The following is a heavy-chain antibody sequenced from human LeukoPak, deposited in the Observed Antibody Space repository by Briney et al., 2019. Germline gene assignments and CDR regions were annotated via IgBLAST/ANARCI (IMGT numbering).Heavy chain of an antibody. V-gene: IGHV3-30*02. CDR1: GFTFSSYA. CDR2: IRYDGINK. Sequence: GGSLRLSWAASGFTFSSYAMHWVRQAPGKGLGWVAFIRYDGINKDYADPVKGPFTISRDNSKNMLYLQMSSLRAEDTAVYYCAKDRNVWGTYPLYFAYWGQGTLVTVSS. CDR3: AKDRNVWGTYPLYFAY. D-gene: IGHD3-16*02. J-gene: IGHJ4*02.